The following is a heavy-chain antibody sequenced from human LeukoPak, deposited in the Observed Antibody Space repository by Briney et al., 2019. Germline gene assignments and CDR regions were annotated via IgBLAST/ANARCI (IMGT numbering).Heavy chain of an antibody. Sequence: PGGSLRLSCAASGFTFSSYWMTWVRQAPGKGLEWVANIKQDGSQKFYLDSVKGRFTISRDNAKESLFLQMNSLRAEDTAVYYCARDYKYAFDNWGQGTLVTVSS. CDR1: GFTFSSYW. CDR2: IKQDGSQK. V-gene: IGHV3-7*01. D-gene: IGHD5-24*01. J-gene: IGHJ4*02. CDR3: ARDYKYAFDN.